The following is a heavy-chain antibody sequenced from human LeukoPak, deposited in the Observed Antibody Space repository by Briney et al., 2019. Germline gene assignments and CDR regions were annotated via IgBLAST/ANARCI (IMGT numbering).Heavy chain of an antibody. V-gene: IGHV1-8*03. J-gene: IGHJ6*03. CDR2: INPNSGNT. CDR1: GYTFTSYD. Sequence: ASVKVSCKGSGYTFTSYDINWVRQATGQGLEWMGWINPNSGNTGYAQKFQGRVTITRNTSISTAYMELSSLRSEDTAVYYCARGRLVPAAIYYYYYMDVWGKGTTVTVSS. D-gene: IGHD2-2*02. CDR3: ARGRLVPAAIYYYYYMDV.